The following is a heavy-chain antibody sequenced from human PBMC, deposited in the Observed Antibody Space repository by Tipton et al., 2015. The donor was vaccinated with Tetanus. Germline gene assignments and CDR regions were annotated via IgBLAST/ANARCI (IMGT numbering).Heavy chain of an antibody. CDR2: VWYDGSRQ. J-gene: IGHJ6*01. CDR3: AREGSLELVGPVAA. CDR1: GFTFSSYG. Sequence: SLRLSCAASGFTFSSYGMHWVRQAPGKGLEWLALVWYDGSRQYYADSVKGRFTISRDNSKNSVDLQMNNLRDDDTAVYYCAREGSLELVGPVAAWGQGT. D-gene: IGHD2-2*01. V-gene: IGHV3-33*01.